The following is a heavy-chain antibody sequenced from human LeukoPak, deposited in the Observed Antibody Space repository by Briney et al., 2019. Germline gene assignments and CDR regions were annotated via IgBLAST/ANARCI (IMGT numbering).Heavy chain of an antibody. V-gene: IGHV4-59*01. CDR3: AREVWVAAAGTFHWFDP. Sequence: PSETLSLTCTVSGGSISSYYWSWIRQPPGKGLEWIGYIYYSGSTNYNPSLKSRVTISVDTSKNQFSLKLSSVTAADTAVYYCAREVWVAAAGTFHWFDPWGQGTLVTVSS. J-gene: IGHJ5*02. D-gene: IGHD6-13*01. CDR1: GGSISSYY. CDR2: IYYSGST.